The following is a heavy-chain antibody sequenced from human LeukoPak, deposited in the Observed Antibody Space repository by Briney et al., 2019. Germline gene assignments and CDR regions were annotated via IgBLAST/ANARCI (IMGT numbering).Heavy chain of an antibody. Sequence: ASVKVSCKASGYTFTSYYMHWVRQAPGQGLEWMGIINPSGGSTSYAQKFQGRVTMTRDTSTSTVYMELSSLRSEDTAVYYCARGVVERITIFGVVITAPDYWGQGTLVTVSS. CDR1: GYTFTSYY. CDR3: ARGVVERITIFGVVITAPDY. J-gene: IGHJ4*02. D-gene: IGHD3-3*01. V-gene: IGHV1-46*01. CDR2: INPSGGST.